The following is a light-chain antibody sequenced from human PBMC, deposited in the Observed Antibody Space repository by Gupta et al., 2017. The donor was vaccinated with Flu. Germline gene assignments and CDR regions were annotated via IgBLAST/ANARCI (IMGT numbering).Light chain of an antibody. CDR2: AAS. V-gene: IGKV1-6*01. CDR3: LQDHSYLT. Sequence: AIQMTQSPSSLSASIGDRVTITCRASQGIGNDLGWYQHKPGKAPKALIYAASSLQSGVPSRFSGSGYGTDFTLTISSLQPEDFATYYCLQDHSYLTFGGGTKVE. J-gene: IGKJ4*01. CDR1: QGIGND.